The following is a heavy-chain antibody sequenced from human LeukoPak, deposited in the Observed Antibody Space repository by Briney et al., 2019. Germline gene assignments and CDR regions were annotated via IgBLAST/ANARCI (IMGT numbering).Heavy chain of an antibody. Sequence: GGSLRLSCAASGFIFSNYAMSWVRQAPGKGLEWVSGISGSGGSTVYADSMQGHFTISRDNSKNIMYMQLNSLRAEDTAVYYCAKDNYYYDSSHLRAFDIWGQGTMVTVSS. CDR2: ISGSGGST. J-gene: IGHJ3*02. V-gene: IGHV3-23*01. CDR3: AKDNYYYDSSHLRAFDI. CDR1: GFIFSNYA. D-gene: IGHD3-22*01.